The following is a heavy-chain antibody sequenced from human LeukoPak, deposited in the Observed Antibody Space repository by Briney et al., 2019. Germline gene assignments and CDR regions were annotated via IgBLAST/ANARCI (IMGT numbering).Heavy chain of an antibody. CDR3: ASRRRDGYPFDY. J-gene: IGHJ4*02. Sequence: SETLSLTCTVSGGSISSSSYYWGWIRQPPGKGLEWIGSIYYSGSTYYNPSLKSRVTISVDTSKNQFSLKLSSVTAADTAVYYCASRRRDGYPFDYWGQGTLVTVSS. D-gene: IGHD5-24*01. V-gene: IGHV4-39*07. CDR2: IYYSGST. CDR1: GGSISSSSYY.